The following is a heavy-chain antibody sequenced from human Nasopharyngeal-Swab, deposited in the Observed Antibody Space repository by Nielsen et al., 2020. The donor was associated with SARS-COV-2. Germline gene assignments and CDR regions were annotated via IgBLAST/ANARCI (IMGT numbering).Heavy chain of an antibody. Sequence: RQAPGKVLEWLAHIFSNDEKSYSTSLKSRLTISKDTSKSQVVLTMTNMDPVDTATYYCARMAEMATEKFDYWGQGTLVTVSS. J-gene: IGHJ4*02. D-gene: IGHD5-24*01. CDR3: ARMAEMATEKFDY. CDR2: IFSNDEK. V-gene: IGHV2-26*01.